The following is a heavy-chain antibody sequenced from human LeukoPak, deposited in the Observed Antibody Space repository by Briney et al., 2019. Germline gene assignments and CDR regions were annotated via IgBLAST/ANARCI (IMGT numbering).Heavy chain of an antibody. CDR2: IIPIFGTA. J-gene: IGHJ6*03. CDR1: GGTFSSYA. Sequence: SVKVSCKASGGTFSSYAISWVRQAPGHGLEWMGGIIPIFGTANYAQKFQGRVTITTDESTSTAYMELSSLRSEDTAVYYCALDSSSTGYYYYYYMDVWGKGTTVTVSS. D-gene: IGHD6-6*01. CDR3: ALDSSSTGYYYYYYMDV. V-gene: IGHV1-69*05.